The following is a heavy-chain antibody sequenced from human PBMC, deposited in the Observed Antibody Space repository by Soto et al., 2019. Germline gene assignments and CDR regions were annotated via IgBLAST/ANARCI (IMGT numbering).Heavy chain of an antibody. J-gene: IGHJ4*02. D-gene: IGHD6-19*01. CDR3: ARDAAVPGESDRFDF. Sequence: SETLSLTCTVSGGSVSSGSYYWSWIRQPPGKGLEWIGYIYYSGSTNYNPSLKSRVTISVDTSKNQFSLKLNSLSAADTAIYYCARDAAVPGESDRFDFWGRGILVTVSS. CDR1: GGSVSSGSYY. CDR2: IYYSGST. V-gene: IGHV4-61*01.